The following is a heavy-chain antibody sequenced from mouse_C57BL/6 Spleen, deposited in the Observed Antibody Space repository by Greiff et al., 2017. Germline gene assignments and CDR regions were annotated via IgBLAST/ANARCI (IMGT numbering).Heavy chain of an antibody. J-gene: IGHJ4*01. CDR1: GFSLTSYG. CDR2: IWSGGST. CDR3: ARTITTVVANYYAMDY. Sequence: VKLVESGPGLVQPSQSLSITCTVSGFSLTSYGVHWVRQSPGKGLEWLGVIWSGGSTDYNAAFISRLSISKDNSKSQVFFKMNSLQADDTAIYYCARTITTVVANYYAMDYWGQGTSVTVSS. V-gene: IGHV2-2*01. D-gene: IGHD1-1*01.